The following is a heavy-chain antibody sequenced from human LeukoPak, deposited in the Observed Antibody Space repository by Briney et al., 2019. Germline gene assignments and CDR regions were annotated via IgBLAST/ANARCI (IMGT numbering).Heavy chain of an antibody. D-gene: IGHD3-3*01. Sequence: KPSETLSLTCTVSGGSISSSSYYWGWIRQPPGKGLEWIGSIYYSGSTNYNPSLKSRVTIYVDMSKNQFSLKLSSVTAADTAVYYCARVDGFFSYYFDYWGQGTLVTVSS. J-gene: IGHJ4*02. CDR2: IYYSGST. CDR3: ARVDGFFSYYFDY. V-gene: IGHV4-39*01. CDR1: GGSISSSSYY.